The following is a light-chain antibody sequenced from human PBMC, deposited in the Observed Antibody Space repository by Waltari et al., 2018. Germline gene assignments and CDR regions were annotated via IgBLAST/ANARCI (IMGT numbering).Light chain of an antibody. Sequence: QSALTQPPSASGSPGQTVTISCAGTSSDVGSSDYVSWYQKHPGQAPKLLIYQVTKRPSGVPDRFSGSKSGNTASLTVSGLQAEDEADYYCSSNAGINNFVFGGGTKLTVL. V-gene: IGLV2-8*01. J-gene: IGLJ2*01. CDR2: QVT. CDR3: SSNAGINNFV. CDR1: SSDVGSSDY.